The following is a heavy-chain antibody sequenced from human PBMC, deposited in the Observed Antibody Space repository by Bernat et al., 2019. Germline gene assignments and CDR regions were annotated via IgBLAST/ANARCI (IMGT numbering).Heavy chain of an antibody. Sequence: EVQLLESGGGLVQPGGSLRLSCAASGFTFSSYAMNWVRQAPGKGLEWVSGISDSGGSSYYADSVKGRFTISRDNSKNTLYLQMNSLRAEDTAVYFCAKRQMTTGTYNNDYWGQGTLVTVSS. D-gene: IGHD4-17*01. CDR3: AKRQMTTGTYNNDY. V-gene: IGHV3-23*01. CDR1: GFTFSSYA. J-gene: IGHJ4*02. CDR2: ISDSGGSS.